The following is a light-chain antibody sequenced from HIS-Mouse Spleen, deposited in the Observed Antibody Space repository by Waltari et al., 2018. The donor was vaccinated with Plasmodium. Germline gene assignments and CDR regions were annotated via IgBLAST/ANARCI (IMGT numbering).Light chain of an antibody. CDR2: GAS. CDR1: QSVSSSY. J-gene: IGKJ2*01. Sequence: EIVLTQSPGTLSLSPGERATLSCRASQSVSSSYLAWYQQKPGPAPRLLIYGASSRATGIPDRVSGSVSGTDFTLTISRLEPEDFAVYYCQQYGSSPYTFGQGTKLEIK. V-gene: IGKV3-20*01. CDR3: QQYGSSPYT.